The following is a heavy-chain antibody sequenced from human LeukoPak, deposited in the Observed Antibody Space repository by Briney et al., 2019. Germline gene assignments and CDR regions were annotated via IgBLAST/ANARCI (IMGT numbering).Heavy chain of an antibody. CDR1: GFTFSSYA. CDR3: ARVGGWYRGFDY. J-gene: IGHJ4*02. CDR2: ISYDGSNK. D-gene: IGHD6-19*01. V-gene: IGHV3-30-3*01. Sequence: GGSLRLSCAASGFTFSSYAMHWVRQAPGEGLEWVAVISYDGSNKYYADSVKGRFTISRDNSKNTLYLQMNSLRAEDTAVYYCARVGGWYRGFDYWGQGTLVTVSS.